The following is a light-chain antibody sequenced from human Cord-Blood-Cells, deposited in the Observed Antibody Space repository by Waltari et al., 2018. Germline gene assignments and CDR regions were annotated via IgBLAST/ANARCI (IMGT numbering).Light chain of an antibody. CDR3: QQSYSTPLT. CDR1: QSISSY. J-gene: IGKJ4*01. CDR2: AAS. Sequence: DLKVTLPPSALSVSAGFRVPITYRASQSISSYLNWYQQKPGKAPKLLIYAASSLQSGVPSRFSGSGSGTDFTLTISSLQPEDFATYYCQQSYSTPLTFGGGTKVEIK. V-gene: IGKV1-39*01.